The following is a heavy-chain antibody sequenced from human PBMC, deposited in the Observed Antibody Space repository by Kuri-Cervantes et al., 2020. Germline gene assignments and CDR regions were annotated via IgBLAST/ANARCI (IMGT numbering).Heavy chain of an antibody. CDR2: ISYDGTNK. CDR3: ASRGTNGFDI. V-gene: IGHV3-30-3*01. CDR1: GFTFSSYA. D-gene: IGHD1-26*01. J-gene: IGHJ3*02. Sequence: SCAASGFTFSSYAMHWVRQAPGKGREWVAVISYDGTNKYYADSVKGRFTISRDNAKNALYLQMNSVRDEDTAVYYCASRGTNGFDIWGQGTMVTVSS.